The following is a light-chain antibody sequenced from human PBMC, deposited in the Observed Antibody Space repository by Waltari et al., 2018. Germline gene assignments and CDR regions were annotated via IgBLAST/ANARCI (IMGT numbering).Light chain of an antibody. CDR1: HSIDTW. Sequence: DVPMTQSPSTLSAYVGDRVTITCRARHSIDTWLALYQQKPRKAPKLLIYKGSTLQIGVPSWFGGSGSGTEFTLTISSLQPDDSATYYCQQYYSYRAVGQGTKVEIK. CDR3: QQYYSYRA. V-gene: IGKV1-5*03. J-gene: IGKJ1*01. CDR2: KGS.